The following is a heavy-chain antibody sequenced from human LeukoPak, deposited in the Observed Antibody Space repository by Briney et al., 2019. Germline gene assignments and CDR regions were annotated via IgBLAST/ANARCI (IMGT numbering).Heavy chain of an antibody. CDR2: IYYSGST. V-gene: IGHV4-59*08. Sequence: PSETLSLTCTVSGGSISSYYWSWIRQPPGKGLERIGYIYYSGSTNYNPSLKSRVTISVDTSKNQFSLKLSSVTAADTAVYYCARHVRSGSYAFDIWGQGTMVTVSS. J-gene: IGHJ3*02. CDR3: ARHVRSGSYAFDI. D-gene: IGHD1-26*01. CDR1: GGSISSYY.